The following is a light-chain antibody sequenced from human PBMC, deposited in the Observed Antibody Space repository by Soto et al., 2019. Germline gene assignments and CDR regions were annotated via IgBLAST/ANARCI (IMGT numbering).Light chain of an antibody. CDR1: QDITNY. CDR2: GAS. Sequence: EIQMTQSPSSLSASVGDRVTITCQASQDITNYLSWYQQKPGKAPKLLIYGASNLQTGVPSRFSGGGSGTDFTLTISSLQPEDFATYYCQQSFRTPFTFGPGNKLDIK. CDR3: QQSFRTPFT. V-gene: IGKV1-39*01. J-gene: IGKJ3*01.